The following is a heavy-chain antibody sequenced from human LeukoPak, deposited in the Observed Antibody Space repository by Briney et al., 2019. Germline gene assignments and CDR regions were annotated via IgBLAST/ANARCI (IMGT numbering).Heavy chain of an antibody. J-gene: IGHJ4*02. V-gene: IGHV3-30-3*01. Sequence: SGGSLRLSCAASGFTFSSYAMHWVRQAPGKGLEWVAVISYDGSNKYYADSVKGRFTISRDNSKNTLYLQMNSLRADDTAVYHCARESRKMGFDYWGQGTLVTVSS. CDR2: ISYDGSNK. D-gene: IGHD2-8*01. CDR3: ARESRKMGFDY. CDR1: GFTFSSYA.